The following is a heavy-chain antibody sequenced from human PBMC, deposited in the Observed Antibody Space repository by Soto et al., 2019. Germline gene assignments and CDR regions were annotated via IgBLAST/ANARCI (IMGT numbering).Heavy chain of an antibody. Sequence: EVQLLESGGGLVQPGGSLRLSCAASGFTFSSYAMSWVRQAPGKGLEWVSAISGSGGSTYYADSVKGRFTISRDNSXXTXXLQMNGLRAEDTAVYYWAKGRGYCSSTSCYVGSDYWGQGTLVTVSS. J-gene: IGHJ4*02. V-gene: IGHV3-23*01. CDR1: GFTFSSYA. CDR2: ISGSGGST. CDR3: AKGRGYCSSTSCYVGSDY. D-gene: IGHD2-2*01.